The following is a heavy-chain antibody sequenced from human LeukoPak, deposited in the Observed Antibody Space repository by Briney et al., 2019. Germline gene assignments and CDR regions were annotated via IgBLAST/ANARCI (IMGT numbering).Heavy chain of an antibody. CDR3: AREGDPTGSYYNY. J-gene: IGHJ4*02. D-gene: IGHD3-10*01. Sequence: PSGTLSLTCDVSGVSISSSNRWSWVRPPPGKGLEWIGEIHHSGSTNYNPSLKSRVTMSIDKSKNQFSLNLNSVTAADTAVYYCAREGDPTGSYYNYWGQGILVTVSS. CDR2: IHHSGST. CDR1: GVSISSSNR. V-gene: IGHV4-4*02.